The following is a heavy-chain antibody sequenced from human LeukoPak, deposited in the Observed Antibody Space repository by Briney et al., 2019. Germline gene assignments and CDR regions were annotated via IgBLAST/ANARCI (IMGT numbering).Heavy chain of an antibody. V-gene: IGHV4-4*02. CDR3: ASSLAAAGTKRHYYYYGMDV. J-gene: IGHJ6*02. D-gene: IGHD6-13*01. CDR2: IYHSGST. CDR1: GGSISSSNW. Sequence: SETLSLTCAVSGGSISSSNWWSWVRQPPGKGLEWIGEIYHSGSTNYNPSLKSRVTISVDTSKNQFSLKLSSVTAADTAVYYCASSLAAAGTKRHYYYYGMDVWGQGTTVTVSS.